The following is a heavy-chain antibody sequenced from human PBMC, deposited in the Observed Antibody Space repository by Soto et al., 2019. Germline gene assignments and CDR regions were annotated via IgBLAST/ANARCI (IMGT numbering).Heavy chain of an antibody. D-gene: IGHD3-10*01. V-gene: IGHV1-18*01. CDR1: GYNFPDYG. J-gene: IGHJ4*02. CDR3: ARGGRGVTLYFDY. Sequence: QVQLVQSGAEVKKPGASVKVSCKASGYNFPDYGISWVRQAPGQGLEWMGWISAYNGDTNSAQKFQGRVTMTRDTSTNTAYMDLRSLSSDDTAVYYCARGGRGVTLYFDYWGQGTLVTVSS. CDR2: ISAYNGDT.